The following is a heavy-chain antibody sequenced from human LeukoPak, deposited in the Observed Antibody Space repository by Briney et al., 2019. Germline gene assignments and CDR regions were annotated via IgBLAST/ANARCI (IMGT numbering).Heavy chain of an antibody. V-gene: IGHV4-34*01. CDR3: ARCLMEWELLDGAFDI. Sequence: SETLSLTCAVYGGSFSGYYWTWIRQPPGKGLEWIGEINHSGSTNYNPSLKSRVTISVDTSKNQFSLKLSSVTAADTAVYYCARCLMEWELLDGAFDIWGQGTMVTVSS. CDR2: INHSGST. CDR1: GGSFSGYY. D-gene: IGHD1-26*01. J-gene: IGHJ3*02.